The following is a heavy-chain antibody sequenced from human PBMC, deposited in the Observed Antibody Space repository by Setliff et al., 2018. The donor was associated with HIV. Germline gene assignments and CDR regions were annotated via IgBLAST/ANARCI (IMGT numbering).Heavy chain of an antibody. Sequence: PRGSLRLSCAASGFTFSTFAMHWVRQAPGKGLEWVANIKEDGSEKNYVNSVKGRFTISRDNAKNSLYLQMNSLRAEDTALYYCAPGVDSSGYNWFDPWGQGTLVTVSS. J-gene: IGHJ5*02. D-gene: IGHD3-22*01. CDR3: APGVDSSGYNWFDP. V-gene: IGHV3-7*03. CDR1: GFTFSTFA. CDR2: IKEDGSEK.